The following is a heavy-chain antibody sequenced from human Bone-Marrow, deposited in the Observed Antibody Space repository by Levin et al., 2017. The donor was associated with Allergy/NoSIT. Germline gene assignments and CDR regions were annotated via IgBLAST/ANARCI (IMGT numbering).Heavy chain of an antibody. V-gene: IGHV1-2*02. CDR2: INPNSGGT. J-gene: IGHJ4*02. CDR1: GYTFTGYY. Sequence: ASVKVSCKASGYTFTGYYMHWVRQAPGQGLEWMGWINPNSGGTNYAQKFQGRVTMTRDTSISTAYMELSRLRSDDTAVYYCARDLRHFRTYYDILTGYGGLDYWGQGTLVTVSS. D-gene: IGHD3-9*01. CDR3: ARDLRHFRTYYDILTGYGGLDY.